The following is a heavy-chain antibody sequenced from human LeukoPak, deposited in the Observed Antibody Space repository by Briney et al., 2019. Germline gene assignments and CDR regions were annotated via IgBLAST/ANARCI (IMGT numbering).Heavy chain of an antibody. CDR3: ARPTWIQLWLQPYYYMDV. J-gene: IGHJ6*03. CDR1: GYSISSGYY. Sequence: PSETLSLTCAVSGYSISSGYYCGWIRQPPGKVLGLSRSFYHSGSIYYSPSLKSRVTISVDTSKNKFSLKLSSVAAADTAVYYCARPTWIQLWLQPYYYMDVWGKGTTVTVSS. CDR2: FYHSGSI. D-gene: IGHD5-18*01. V-gene: IGHV4-38-2*01.